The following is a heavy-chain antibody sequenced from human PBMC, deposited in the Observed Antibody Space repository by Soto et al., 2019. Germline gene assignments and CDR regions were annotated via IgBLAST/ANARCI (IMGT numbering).Heavy chain of an antibody. CDR2: IIPIFGTA. V-gene: IGHV1-69*06. Sequence: SVKVSCKASGGTFSSYAISWVRQAPGQGLEWMGGIIPIFGTANYAQKFQGRVTITADKSTSTAYMELSSLRSEDTAVYYCARDFIPSTPRYYSYYYGMDVWGQGTTVTVSS. CDR3: ARDFIPSTPRYYSYYYGMDV. CDR1: GGTFSSYA. D-gene: IGHD3-16*02. J-gene: IGHJ6*02.